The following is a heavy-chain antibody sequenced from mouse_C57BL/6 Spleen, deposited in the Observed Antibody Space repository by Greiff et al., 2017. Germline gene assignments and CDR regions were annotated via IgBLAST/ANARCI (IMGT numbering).Heavy chain of an antibody. V-gene: IGHV1-50*01. CDR2: IDPSDSYT. D-gene: IGHD1-1*01. J-gene: IGHJ1*03. Sequence: QVQLQQPGAELVKPGASVKLSCKASGYTFTSYWMQWVKQRPGQGLEWIGEIDPSDSYTNYNQKFKGKATLTVDTSSSTAYMQLSSLTSEDSAVYYCARGASYGSPLYWYFDVWGTGTTVTVSS. CDR1: GYTFTSYW. CDR3: ARGASYGSPLYWYFDV.